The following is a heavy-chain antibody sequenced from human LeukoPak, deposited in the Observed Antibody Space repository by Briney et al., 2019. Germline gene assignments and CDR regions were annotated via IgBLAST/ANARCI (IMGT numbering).Heavy chain of an antibody. CDR1: GGSISSSSYY. V-gene: IGHV4-39*07. D-gene: IGHD5-18*01. CDR2: IYYSGST. Sequence: KASETLSLTCTVSGGSISSSSYYWGWIRQPPGKGLEWIGSIYYSGSTYYNPSLKSRVTISVDTSKNQFSLKLSSVTAADTAVYYCAREKDTAMVRSDYWGQGTLVTVSS. J-gene: IGHJ4*02. CDR3: AREKDTAMVRSDY.